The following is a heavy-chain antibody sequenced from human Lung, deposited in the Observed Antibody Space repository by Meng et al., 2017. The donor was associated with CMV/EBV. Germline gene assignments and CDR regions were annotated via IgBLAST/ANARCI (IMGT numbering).Heavy chain of an antibody. CDR1: GYPFTTYS. Sequence: SGYPFTTYSITWVRQAPGQGLQWVGWINAYNINTNYAQKRQGRVTMTTDTSTSTAYMELRSLRSDDTAIYYCARARFYDTTANWFDPWGQGTLVTVSS. J-gene: IGHJ5*02. CDR3: ARARFYDTTANWFDP. D-gene: IGHD2/OR15-2a*01. CDR2: INAYNINT. V-gene: IGHV1-18*01.